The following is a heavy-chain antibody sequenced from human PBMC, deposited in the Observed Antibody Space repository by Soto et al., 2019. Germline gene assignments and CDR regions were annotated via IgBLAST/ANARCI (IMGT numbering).Heavy chain of an antibody. CDR1: GFTFSSYA. J-gene: IGHJ3*02. Sequence: EVQLLESGGGLVQPGGSLRLSCVASGFTFSSYAMTWVRQAPGKGLEWVSAIGVSGDNTYYADSVKGRFTISRDNSKNTRYLQMNSLRGEDTAVYYCTKDRRVYSGSRGAFDIGGQGTMFTVSS. CDR3: TKDRRVYSGSRGAFDI. V-gene: IGHV3-23*01. D-gene: IGHD1-26*01. CDR2: IGVSGDNT.